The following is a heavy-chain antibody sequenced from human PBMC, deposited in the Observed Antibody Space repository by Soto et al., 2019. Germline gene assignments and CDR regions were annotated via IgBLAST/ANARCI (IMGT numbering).Heavy chain of an antibody. V-gene: IGHV3-30*03. J-gene: IGHJ4*02. CDR3: AARKLRKDSGYYLTFDY. CDR2: ISYDGSNK. Sequence: QVQLVESGGGVVQPGRSLRLSCAASGFTFSDYGMHWVRQAPGKGLEWVAFISYDGSNKYYADSVKGRFTISRDNSKNTLYLQMNSLRAEDTAVYYCAARKLRKDSGYYLTFDYWGQGTLVTVSS. CDR1: GFTFSDYG. D-gene: IGHD3-22*01.